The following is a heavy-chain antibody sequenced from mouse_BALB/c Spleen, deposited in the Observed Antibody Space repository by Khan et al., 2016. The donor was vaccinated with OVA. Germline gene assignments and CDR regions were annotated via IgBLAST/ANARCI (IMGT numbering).Heavy chain of an antibody. D-gene: IGHD1-1*01. J-gene: IGHJ4*01. Sequence: DLVKPGASVKLSCKAPGYTLTSYWINWIKQRPGQGLERIGHISPGSGRPYYNEMFTVKATLTADTSSITAYIQLSSLSSEDSAVYVCATSNYYGSGLYAMDYWGQGTSVTVSS. CDR3: ATSNYYGSGLYAMDY. CDR2: ISPGSGRP. V-gene: IGHV1S41*01. CDR1: GYTLTSYW.